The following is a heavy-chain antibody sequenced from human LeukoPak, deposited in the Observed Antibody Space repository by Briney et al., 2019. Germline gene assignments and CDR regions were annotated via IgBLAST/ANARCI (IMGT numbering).Heavy chain of an antibody. CDR1: GGSISSYY. J-gene: IGHJ4*02. Sequence: SETLSLTCTVSGGSISSYYWSWIRQPAGKGLEWIGSIYYSGSTYYNPSLKSRVTISVDTSKNQFSLKLSSVTAADTAVYYCARGMYNWNYRGFDYWGQGTLVTVSS. V-gene: IGHV4-4*07. D-gene: IGHD1-7*01. CDR3: ARGMYNWNYRGFDY. CDR2: IYYSGST.